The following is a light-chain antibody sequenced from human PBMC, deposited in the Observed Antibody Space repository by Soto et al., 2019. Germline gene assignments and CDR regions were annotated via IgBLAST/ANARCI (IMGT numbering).Light chain of an antibody. CDR2: DAS. V-gene: IGKV3-11*01. CDR1: HSVSSY. Sequence: IVFTQSPSTLPMSHGQCASHSVGASHSVSSYLAWYQQKPGQAPRLLIYDASNRATGIPDRFSGSGSGTDFTLTISSLEPEDFAVYYCQQRSNWHPLTFGGGTKVDIK. J-gene: IGKJ4*01. CDR3: QQRSNWHPLT.